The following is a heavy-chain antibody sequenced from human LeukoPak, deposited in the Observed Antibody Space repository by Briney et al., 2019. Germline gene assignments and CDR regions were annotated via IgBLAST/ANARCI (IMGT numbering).Heavy chain of an antibody. CDR1: GYTFNTFD. J-gene: IGHJ6*03. CDR2: VNPDNDKT. Sequence: ASVKLSCKASGYTFNTFDINWVRQATGQGPEWMGWVNPDNDKTVYAPKFQGRVSISSNNSINTAYMEFSGLKSDDTAVYYCARGPRLRGVTSRPIYYYYYMDVWGGGPTVTVSS. CDR3: ARGPRLRGVTSRPIYYYYYMDV. V-gene: IGHV1-8*03. D-gene: IGHD3-10*01.